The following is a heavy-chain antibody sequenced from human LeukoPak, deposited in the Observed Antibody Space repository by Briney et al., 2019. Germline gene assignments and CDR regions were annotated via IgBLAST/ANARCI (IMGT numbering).Heavy chain of an antibody. D-gene: IGHD6-13*01. Sequence: GGSLRLSCAASGFTFSSYGMHWDRQAPGKGLEWVTFIRYDGSNKYYADSVKGRFTISRDNSKNTLYLQMNSLRAEDTAVYYCAAGYSSREPYNWFDPWGQGALVTVSS. CDR3: AAGYSSREPYNWFDP. V-gene: IGHV3-30*02. CDR2: IRYDGSNK. CDR1: GFTFSSYG. J-gene: IGHJ5*02.